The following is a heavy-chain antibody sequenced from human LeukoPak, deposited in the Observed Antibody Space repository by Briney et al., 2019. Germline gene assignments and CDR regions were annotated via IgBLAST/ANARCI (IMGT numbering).Heavy chain of an antibody. CDR3: ARASGIAVAGFYYYYGMDV. CDR1: GGSFSGYY. Sequence: SETLSLTCAVYGGSFSGYYWSWIRQPPGKGLEWIGEINHSGSTNYNPSLKSQVTISVDTSKNQFSLKLSSVTAADTAVYYCARASGIAVAGFYYYYGMDVWGQGTTVTVSS. D-gene: IGHD6-19*01. J-gene: IGHJ6*02. CDR2: INHSGST. V-gene: IGHV4-34*01.